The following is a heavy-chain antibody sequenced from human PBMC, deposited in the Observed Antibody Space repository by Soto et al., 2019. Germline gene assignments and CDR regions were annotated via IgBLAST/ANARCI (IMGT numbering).Heavy chain of an antibody. CDR2: IYPGDSDT. CDR3: ARQVHSGYEPYYYYGMDV. V-gene: IGHV5-51*01. CDR1: GYSFTSYW. J-gene: IGHJ6*02. D-gene: IGHD5-12*01. Sequence: PGESLKISCKGSGYSFTSYWIGWVRQMPGKGLEWMGIIYPGDSDTRYSPSFQGQVTISADKSISTAYLQWSSLKASDTAMYYCARQVHSGYEPYYYYGMDVWGQGTTVTVSS.